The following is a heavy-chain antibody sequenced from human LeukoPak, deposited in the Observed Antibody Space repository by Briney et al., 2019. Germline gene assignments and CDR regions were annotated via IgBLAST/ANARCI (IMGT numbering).Heavy chain of an antibody. D-gene: IGHD2-8*01. J-gene: IGHJ6*03. V-gene: IGHV1-18*01. CDR1: GYTFTSYG. CDR2: ISAYNGNT. CDR3: ARLGVPGDDYYYYYMDV. Sequence: ASVKVSCKASGYTFTSYGISWVRQAPGQGLEWMGWISAYNGNTNYAQKLQGRVTMTADTSTSTAYMELSSLRSDDTAVYYCARLGVPGDDYYYYYMDVWGKGTTVTVSS.